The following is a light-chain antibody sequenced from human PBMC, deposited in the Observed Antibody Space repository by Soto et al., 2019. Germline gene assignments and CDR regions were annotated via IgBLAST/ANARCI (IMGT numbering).Light chain of an antibody. Sequence: EIVLTQSPGTLSLSPGERATLSCRASPSISSTYLAWYQQKPGQAPRLLIYGASTRATDIPDRFSGSGSGTDFTLTISRLEPEDFAVYYCQQYGGSPVTFGQGTKVEIK. J-gene: IGKJ1*01. CDR3: QQYGGSPVT. CDR1: PSISSTY. V-gene: IGKV3-20*01. CDR2: GAS.